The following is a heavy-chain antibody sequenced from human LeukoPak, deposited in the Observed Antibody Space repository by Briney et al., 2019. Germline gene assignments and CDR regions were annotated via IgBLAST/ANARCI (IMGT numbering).Heavy chain of an antibody. J-gene: IGHJ4*02. CDR3: ARDRPVMITFGGVIIAAY. CDR1: GYTFTSHG. CDR2: VSGYNGNT. V-gene: IGHV1-18*01. D-gene: IGHD3-16*02. Sequence: ASARVSCKASGYTFTSHGINWLRQAPGQGLEWMEWVSGYNGNTDYAQKFKGRVSMTTDRSTNTVYMELRSLRSDDTAVYYCARDRPVMITFGGVIIAAYWGQGTLVSVSS.